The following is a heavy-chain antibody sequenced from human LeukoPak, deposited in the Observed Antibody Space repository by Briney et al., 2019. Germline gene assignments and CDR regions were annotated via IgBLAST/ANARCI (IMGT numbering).Heavy chain of an antibody. CDR2: ISSSRSGTT. J-gene: IGHJ3*02. CDR3: ARGGPGVMITFGGVIVMEAFDI. V-gene: IGHV3-11*01. CDR1: GFTFSDYH. D-gene: IGHD3-16*02. Sequence: GGSLRLSCSASGFTFSDYHMAWIRQAPGQGLEWISYISSSRSGTTYHADSVKGRFTISRDNSKNTLYLQMNSLRAEDTAVYYCARGGPGVMITFGGVIVMEAFDIWGQGTMVTVSS.